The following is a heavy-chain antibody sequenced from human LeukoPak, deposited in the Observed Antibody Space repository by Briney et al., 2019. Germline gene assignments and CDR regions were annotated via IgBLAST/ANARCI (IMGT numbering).Heavy chain of an antibody. J-gene: IGHJ3*02. CDR1: GFTLNNYW. V-gene: IGHV3-74*01. Sequence: GVSLRLSCAASGFTLNNYWMHWVRQGPGEGLMWVSRISRDGSSTTYADSVKGRFTISRDNTKNTLYLQMISLRAEDTAVYYCVRDCSDAGCYVSAFDIWGRGTMVTVSS. CDR2: ISRDGSST. CDR3: VRDCSDAGCYVSAFDI. D-gene: IGHD2-2*01.